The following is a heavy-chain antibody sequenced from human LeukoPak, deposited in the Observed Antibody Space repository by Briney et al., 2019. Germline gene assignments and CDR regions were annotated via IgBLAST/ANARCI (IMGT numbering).Heavy chain of an antibody. V-gene: IGHV4-59*01. CDR1: GGSISTYY. D-gene: IGHD1-1*01. Sequence: SETLSLTCTVSGGSISTYYWNWIRQSPGKGLEWIGNIYYSGSTNYNPSLKSRVTISVDTSKNQFSLKLSSVTAADTAVYYCARHGTTGTNLNWFDPWGQGTLVTVSS. CDR3: ARHGTTGTNLNWFDP. J-gene: IGHJ5*02. CDR2: IYYSGST.